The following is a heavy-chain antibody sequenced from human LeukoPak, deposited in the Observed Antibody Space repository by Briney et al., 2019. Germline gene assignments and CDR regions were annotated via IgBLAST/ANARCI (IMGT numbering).Heavy chain of an antibody. Sequence: SETLSLTCAVYGGSFSGYYWSWIREPPGKGLEWIGEINHSGSTNYNPSLKSRVTISVDTSKNQFSLKLSSVTAADTAVYYCARGDADWGQGTLVTVSS. CDR2: INHSGST. CDR1: GGSFSGYY. D-gene: IGHD2-8*01. J-gene: IGHJ4*02. CDR3: ARGDAD. V-gene: IGHV4-34*01.